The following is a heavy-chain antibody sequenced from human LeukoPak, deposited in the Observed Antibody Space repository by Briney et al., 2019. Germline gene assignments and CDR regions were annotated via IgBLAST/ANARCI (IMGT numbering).Heavy chain of an antibody. CDR2: ISISPSYI. CDR1: GFNFSDYS. Sequence: GGSLRLSCAASGFNFSDYSMSWVRQAPGQGLVWVSHISISPSYIRYADSVQGRFTISRDNAKSSLYLQMNSLRAEDTAVYYCARGPTYYYGSGSYNMVSDPWGQGTLVTVSS. CDR3: ARGPTYYYGSGSYNMVSDP. J-gene: IGHJ5*02. V-gene: IGHV3-21*01. D-gene: IGHD3-10*01.